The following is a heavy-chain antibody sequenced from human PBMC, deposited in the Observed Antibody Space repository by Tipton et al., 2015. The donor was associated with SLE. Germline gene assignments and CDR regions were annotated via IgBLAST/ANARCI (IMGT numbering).Heavy chain of an antibody. J-gene: IGHJ4*02. CDR1: GGSISGHY. Sequence: TLSLTCTVSGGSISGHYWSWIRQPAGKGLEWIGCVYSSGSTKYDPSLQSRVTMSVDTSKNQFSLKMTSVTAADTAVYYCARDHYGSLDYWGQGMLVTVSS. CDR3: ARDHYGSLDY. D-gene: IGHD3-16*01. CDR2: VYSSGST. V-gene: IGHV4-4*07.